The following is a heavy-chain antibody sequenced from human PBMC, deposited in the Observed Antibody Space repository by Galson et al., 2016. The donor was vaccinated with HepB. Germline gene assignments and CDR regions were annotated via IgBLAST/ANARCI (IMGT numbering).Heavy chain of an antibody. CDR1: AGSISSGGYY. J-gene: IGHJ3*02. CDR3: ARVSGNAFDI. V-gene: IGHV4-31*03. Sequence: TLSLTCSVSAGSISSGGYYWGWIRQHPGKGLEWIGYINHSGTTYYNPSLSSRAAISVDTSKNQFSLEVSSVTAADTAVYYCARVSGNAFDIWGHGTMVTVSS. CDR2: INHSGTT.